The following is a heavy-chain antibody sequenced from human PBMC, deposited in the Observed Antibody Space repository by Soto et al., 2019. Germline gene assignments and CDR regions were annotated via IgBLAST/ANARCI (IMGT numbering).Heavy chain of an antibody. Sequence: PGGSLRLSCAASGFTFSSYAMSWVRQAPGKGLEWVSAISGSGGSTYYADSVKGRFTISRDNSKNTLYLQMNSLRAEDTAVYYCAKDGTMVYAIPDYYYYGMDVWGQGTTVTVSS. CDR3: AKDGTMVYAIPDYYYYGMDV. V-gene: IGHV3-23*01. J-gene: IGHJ6*02. CDR2: ISGSGGST. D-gene: IGHD2-8*01. CDR1: GFTFSSYA.